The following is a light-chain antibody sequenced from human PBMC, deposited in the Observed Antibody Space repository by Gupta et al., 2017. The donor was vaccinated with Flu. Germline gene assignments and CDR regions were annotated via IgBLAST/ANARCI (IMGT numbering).Light chain of an antibody. J-gene: IGKJ5*01. CDR3: YQYADWPPVT. V-gene: IGKV3-11*01. CDR2: DAS. Sequence: TQSPDTMSASPGEKVTLTCTPSQSIRRALAWYQQKFDQPPRLLIYDASQRATGVPDRFTGSGSQLHFTLPVTTLEPKDSETYFCYQYADWPPVTFGQGTRLEVK. CDR1: QSIRRA.